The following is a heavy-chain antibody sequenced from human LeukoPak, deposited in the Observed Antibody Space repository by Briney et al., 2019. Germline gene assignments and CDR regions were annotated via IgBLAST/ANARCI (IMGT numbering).Heavy chain of an antibody. J-gene: IGHJ6*04. CDR3: AELGITMIGGV. CDR1: GFTFSSYS. V-gene: IGHV3-21*01. Sequence: GGSLRLTCAASGFTFSSYSMNWVRQAPGKGLEWVSSISSSSSYIYYADSVKGRFTISRDNAKNSLYLQMNSLRAEDTAVYYCAELGITMIGGVWGKGTTVTISS. CDR2: ISSSSSYI. D-gene: IGHD3-10*02.